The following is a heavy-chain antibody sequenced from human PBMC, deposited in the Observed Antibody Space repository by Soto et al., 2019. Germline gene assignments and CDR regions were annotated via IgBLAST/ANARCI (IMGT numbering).Heavy chain of an antibody. CDR2: ISSSGGTT. Sequence: VHLLESGGGLVQPGGSLRLSCATSGFNFNNYAMSWVRQAPGERLEWVSFISSSGGTTYYADSVKGRFTISRDNSRNTVFLQMNTLGAEDTAIFYCATFMTLTAPGWGRASEYWGQGTRVTVSS. V-gene: IGHV3-23*01. D-gene: IGHD2-21*02. CDR3: ATFMTLTAPGWGRASEY. CDR1: GFNFNNYA. J-gene: IGHJ4*02.